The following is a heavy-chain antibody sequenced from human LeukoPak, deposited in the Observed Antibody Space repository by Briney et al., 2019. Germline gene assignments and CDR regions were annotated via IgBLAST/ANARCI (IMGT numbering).Heavy chain of an antibody. CDR3: ARAGLWDFYDSSGYHNGAFDI. CDR1: GGSISSYY. V-gene: IGHV4-38-2*02. CDR2: FYHGGST. D-gene: IGHD3-22*01. Sequence: SETLSLTCTVSGGSISSYYWDWIRQPPGKGLEWIGTFYHGGSTYYNPSLKSRVTISVDTSKNQFSLNLTSVTAADTAVYYCARAGLWDFYDSSGYHNGAFDIWGQGTMVTVSS. J-gene: IGHJ3*02.